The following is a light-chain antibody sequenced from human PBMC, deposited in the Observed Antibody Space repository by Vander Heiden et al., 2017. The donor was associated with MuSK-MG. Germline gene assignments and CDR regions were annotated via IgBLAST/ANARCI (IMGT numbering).Light chain of an antibody. V-gene: IGKV1-33*01. CDR2: DAS. J-gene: IGKJ2*01. Sequence: DIQRTQSPSSLSASVGDRVTITCQASQDISNYLNWSQQKPGKAPKLLLYDASNSETGVPSRSSGRGPGTDFTFTISSLQPADIATYYCQQYDNLPHTLGQGTKLEIK. CDR3: QQYDNLPHT. CDR1: QDISNY.